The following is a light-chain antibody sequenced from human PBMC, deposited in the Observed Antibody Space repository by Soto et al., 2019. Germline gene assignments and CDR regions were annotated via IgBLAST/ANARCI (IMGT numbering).Light chain of an antibody. Sequence: EIVLTQSPGSLSLSPGERATLSCRASQSVSSNYLAWYQQKPGQAPRLLIYAASRRATGIPDRFSGSGSGTDFTLTINRLAPEDFAVYYCQQYGTSLLTFGQGTKVASK. V-gene: IGKV3-20*01. CDR2: AAS. J-gene: IGKJ1*01. CDR1: QSVSSNY. CDR3: QQYGTSLLT.